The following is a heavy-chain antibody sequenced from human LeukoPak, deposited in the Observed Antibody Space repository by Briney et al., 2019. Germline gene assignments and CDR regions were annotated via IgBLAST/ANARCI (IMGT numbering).Heavy chain of an antibody. Sequence: SGGSLRLSCAASGFTFSSYGMHWVRQAPGKGLEWVAVISYDGSNKYYADSVKGRFTISRDNSKNTLYLQMNSLRAEDTAVYYCAIWFGESDFDYWGQGTLVTVSS. D-gene: IGHD3-10*01. J-gene: IGHJ4*02. CDR1: GFTFSSYG. V-gene: IGHV3-30*03. CDR2: ISYDGSNK. CDR3: AIWFGESDFDY.